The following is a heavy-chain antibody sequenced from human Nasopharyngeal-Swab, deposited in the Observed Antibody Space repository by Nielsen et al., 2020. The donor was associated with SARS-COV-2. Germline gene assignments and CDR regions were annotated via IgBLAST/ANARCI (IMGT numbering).Heavy chain of an antibody. V-gene: IGHV3-66*01. Sequence: GESLKISCAFSGFTVSSNHMSWVRQAPGKVLEWVSMIYSGGNTHYADSVTGRFIISRDNSHNTLYLQMNSLRAEDTTVYYCATDLIRAVGNIPDVFDLWGQGTMVTVSS. CDR2: IYSGGNT. J-gene: IGHJ3*01. CDR3: ATDLIRAVGNIPDVFDL. CDR1: GFTVSSNH. D-gene: IGHD2-21*01.